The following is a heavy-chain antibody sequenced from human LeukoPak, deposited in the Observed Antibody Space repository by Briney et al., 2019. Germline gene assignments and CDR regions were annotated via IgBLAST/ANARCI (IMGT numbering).Heavy chain of an antibody. CDR2: ISSSSSYI. Sequence: GGSLRLSCAASGFTFSSYSMNWVRQAPGKGLEWVSSISSSSSYIYYADSVKGRFTISRDNTKNSLYLQMNSLRAEDTAVYYCARAIAVAGTVGYFDYWGQGTLVTVSS. CDR3: ARAIAVAGTVGYFDY. CDR1: GFTFSSYS. V-gene: IGHV3-21*01. D-gene: IGHD6-19*01. J-gene: IGHJ4*02.